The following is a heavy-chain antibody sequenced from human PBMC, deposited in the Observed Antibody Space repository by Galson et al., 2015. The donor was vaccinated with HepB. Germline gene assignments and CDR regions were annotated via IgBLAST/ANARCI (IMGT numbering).Heavy chain of an antibody. D-gene: IGHD3-9*01. J-gene: IGHJ4*02. CDR1: GSTFTSYG. Sequence: SVTVSCKASGSTFTSYGISWVRQAPGQGLEWMGWISAYNGNTNYAQKLQGRVTITTDTSTSTAYMELRSLRSDDTAVYYCARDYDILTGFDYFDYWGQGTLVTVSS. V-gene: IGHV1-18*01. CDR3: ARDYDILTGFDYFDY. CDR2: ISAYNGNT.